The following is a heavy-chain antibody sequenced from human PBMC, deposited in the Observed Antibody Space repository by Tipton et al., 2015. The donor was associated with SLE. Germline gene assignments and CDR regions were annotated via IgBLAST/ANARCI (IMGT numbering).Heavy chain of an antibody. Sequence: QLVQSGAEVKKPGASVKVSCKASGYTLNSYGVSWVRQAPGQGLEWMGWISAYNGNTNYAQNLQGRVTMTTDTSTNTAYMELRSLTSDHTAIYYCARGPQWEPPAFDIWGHGTMVTVSS. D-gene: IGHD1-26*01. CDR3: ARGPQWEPPAFDI. J-gene: IGHJ3*02. CDR1: GYTLNSYG. CDR2: ISAYNGNT. V-gene: IGHV1-18*01.